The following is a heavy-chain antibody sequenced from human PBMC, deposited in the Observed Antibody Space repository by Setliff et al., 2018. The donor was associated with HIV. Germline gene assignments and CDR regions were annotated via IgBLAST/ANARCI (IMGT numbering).Heavy chain of an antibody. J-gene: IGHJ4*02. CDR2: INQNGREK. CDR1: GFTFTTYW. D-gene: IGHD3-22*01. Sequence: GGSLRLSCAASGFTFTTYWVSWVRQSPGKGLEWVANINQNGREKYYVDSVKGRFTISRDNVKNSLYLQMDSLRGEDTAVYYCAGSRGYFVKADWGQGTLVTVSS. V-gene: IGHV3-7*01. CDR3: AGSRGYFVKAD.